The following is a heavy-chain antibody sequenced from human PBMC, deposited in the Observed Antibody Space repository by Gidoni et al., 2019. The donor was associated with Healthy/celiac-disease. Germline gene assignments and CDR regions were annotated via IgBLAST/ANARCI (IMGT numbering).Heavy chain of an antibody. CDR2: IIPIFGTA. D-gene: IGHD1-26*01. CDR1: GGTFSSYA. CDR3: ARGSRGSYVGYYYYGMDV. Sequence: QVQLVQSGAEVKKPGSSVKVSCKASGGTFSSYAISWVRQAPGQGLEWMGGIIPIFGTANYAQKFQGRVTITADESTSTAYMELSSLRSEDTAVYYCARGSRGSYVGYYYYGMDVWGQGTTVTVSS. J-gene: IGHJ6*02. V-gene: IGHV1-69*01.